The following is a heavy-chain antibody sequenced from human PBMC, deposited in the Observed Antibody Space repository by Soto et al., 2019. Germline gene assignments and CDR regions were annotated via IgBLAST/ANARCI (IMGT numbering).Heavy chain of an antibody. D-gene: IGHD1-26*01. CDR2: IVVVSGST. V-gene: IGHV1-58*02. J-gene: IGHJ6*02. Sequence: GASVKVCCKASGFDFGSFGIQFLRQTRGRGLEWIGWIVVVSGSTNYARQFQGRVAISRDMSSSTAYLDLYDLKSDDTAVYFCSADHPHMAMGWPVWGQGTTVTVSS. CDR3: SADHPHMAMGWPV. CDR1: GFDFGSFG.